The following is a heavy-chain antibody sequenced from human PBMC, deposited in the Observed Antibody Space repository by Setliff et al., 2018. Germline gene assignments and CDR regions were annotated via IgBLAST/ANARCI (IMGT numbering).Heavy chain of an antibody. CDR1: GFTFSSYS. J-gene: IGHJ3*02. CDR2: ISSSSSYI. D-gene: IGHD6-19*01. CDR3: AKVYTSGWFPYDAFDM. V-gene: IGHV3-21*01. Sequence: GGSLRLSCAASGFTFSSYSMNWVRQAPGKGLEWVSSISSSSSYIYYADSVKGRFTISRDNAKNSLYLQMNSLRAEDTAVYYCAKVYTSGWFPYDAFDMWGQGTMVTVSS.